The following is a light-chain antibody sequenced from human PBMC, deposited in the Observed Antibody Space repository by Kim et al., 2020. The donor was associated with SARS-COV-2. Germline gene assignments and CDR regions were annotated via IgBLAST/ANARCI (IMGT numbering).Light chain of an antibody. CDR1: QNINSG. V-gene: IGKV3-11*01. CDR3: QQRYSWPRT. Sequence: LAPGVRATLSCRASQNINSGLGWYQQKPGQAPRLLIYDVSNRATGIPARFSGSGSGTDFTLTISSLEPEDFAVYYCQQRYSWPRTFGQGTKLEI. J-gene: IGKJ2*01. CDR2: DVS.